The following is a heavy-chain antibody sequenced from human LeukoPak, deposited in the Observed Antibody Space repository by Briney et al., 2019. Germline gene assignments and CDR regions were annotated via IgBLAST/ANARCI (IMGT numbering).Heavy chain of an antibody. V-gene: IGHV4-38-2*02. CDR3: ARDFVGAHYFDY. J-gene: IGHJ4*02. CDR2: IYHSGST. Sequence: SETLSLTCTVSGYSISSGYYWGWIRQPPGKGLEWIGSIYHSGSTYYNPSLKSRVTISVDTSKNQFSLKLSSVTAADTAVYYCARDFVGAHYFDYWGQGTLVTVSS. D-gene: IGHD1-26*01. CDR1: GYSISSGYY.